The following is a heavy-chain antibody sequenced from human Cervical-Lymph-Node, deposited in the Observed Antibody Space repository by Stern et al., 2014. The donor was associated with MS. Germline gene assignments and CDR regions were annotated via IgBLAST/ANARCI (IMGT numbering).Heavy chain of an antibody. V-gene: IGHV3-21*01. J-gene: IGHJ4*02. CDR2: ISESSSYI. D-gene: IGHD3-10*01. CDR3: ARDYNALAY. CDR1: GFTFNNYR. Sequence: VQLVQSGGGLVKPGGSLRLSCAASGFTFNNYRMNWVRQAPGKGLEWVSSISESSSYIYYADSVKGRFTISGDNAKNFLFLQMNSLRAEETAVYYCARDYNALAYWGQGTLVTVSS.